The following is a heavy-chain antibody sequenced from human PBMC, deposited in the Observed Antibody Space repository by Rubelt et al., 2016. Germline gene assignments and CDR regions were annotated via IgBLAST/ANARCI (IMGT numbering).Heavy chain of an antibody. CDR1: GFSLTTNGVG. CDR2: IYWDGDK. J-gene: IGHJ4*02. CDR3: VHAIRGPDCRNSRCYYFDY. V-gene: IGHV2-5*02. Sequence: QITLKESGPTLVKPTQTLTLTCSFSGFSLTTNGVGVGWIRQPPGKALEWVAIIYWDGDKRYSPSLKTRLTITKDTSKSQVVLTMTNAGPVDTATDCCVHAIRGPDCRNSRCYYFDYWGQGTLVTVSS. D-gene: IGHD2/OR15-2a*01.